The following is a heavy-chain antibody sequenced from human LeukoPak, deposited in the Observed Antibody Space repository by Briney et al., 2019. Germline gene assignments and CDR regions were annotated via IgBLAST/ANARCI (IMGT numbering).Heavy chain of an antibody. Sequence: PSETLSLTCTVSGGSISSSSYYWGWIRQPPGKGLEWIGSIYYSGSTYYNPSLKSRVTISVDTSKNQFSLKLSSVTAADTAVYYCARGLTYSSSWYQTAFWDYYYMVVWGKGTTVTVSS. V-gene: IGHV4-39*01. J-gene: IGHJ6*03. D-gene: IGHD6-13*01. CDR3: ARGLTYSSSWYQTAFWDYYYMVV. CDR1: GGSISSSSYY. CDR2: IYYSGST.